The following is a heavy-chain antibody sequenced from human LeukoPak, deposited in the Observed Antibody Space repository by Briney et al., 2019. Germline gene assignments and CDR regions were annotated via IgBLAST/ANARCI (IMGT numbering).Heavy chain of an antibody. CDR3: AKSVGSGSYYNNDC. J-gene: IGHJ4*02. CDR1: GFTFSNYW. D-gene: IGHD3-10*01. CDR2: IKQAGSDK. Sequence: GGSLRLSCAASGFTFSNYWMSWVRQAPGKGLEWVASIKQAGSDKYYVESVKGRFTISRDNAKNSLYLQMNSLSAEDTAVYCCAKSVGSGSYYNNDCWGQGTLVTVSS. V-gene: IGHV3-7*05.